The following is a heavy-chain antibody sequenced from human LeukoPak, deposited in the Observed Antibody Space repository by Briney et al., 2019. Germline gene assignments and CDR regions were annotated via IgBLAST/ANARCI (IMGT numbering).Heavy chain of an antibody. J-gene: IGHJ6*02. V-gene: IGHV3-21*01. Sequence: GGSLRLSCAASGFTFSSYGMHWVRQAPGKGLEWVSSISSSSSYIYYADSVKGRFTISRDNAKNSLYLQMNSLRAEDTAVYYCAKDRVVGYCSSTSCYASPPYGMDVWGQGTTVTVSS. D-gene: IGHD2-2*01. CDR3: AKDRVVGYCSSTSCYASPPYGMDV. CDR2: ISSSSSYI. CDR1: GFTFSSYG.